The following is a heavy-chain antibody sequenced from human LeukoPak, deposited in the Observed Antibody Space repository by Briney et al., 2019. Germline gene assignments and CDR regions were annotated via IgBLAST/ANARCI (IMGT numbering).Heavy chain of an antibody. J-gene: IGHJ5*02. D-gene: IGHD4-17*01. CDR3: ARDKDKGGDYDH. Sequence: SETLSLTCTVSGGSISSGSYYWSWIRQPAGKGLEWIGRIYSSGSTNYNPSLKSRVTISLDTSKNQFSLKLRSVTAADTALYYCARDKDKGGDYDHWGQGTLVTVSS. CDR2: IYSSGST. CDR1: GGSISSGSYY. V-gene: IGHV4-61*02.